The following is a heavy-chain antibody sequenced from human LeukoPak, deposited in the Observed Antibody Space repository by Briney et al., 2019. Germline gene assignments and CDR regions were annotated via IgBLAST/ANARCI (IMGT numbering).Heavy chain of an antibody. Sequence: SETLSLTCTVYGGSISSSSYYWGWIRQPPGKGLEWIGSIYYSGSTYYNPSLKSRVTISVDTSKNQFSLKLSSVTAADTAVYYCARHEKGFDPWGQGTLVTVSS. V-gene: IGHV4-39*01. CDR3: ARHEKGFDP. CDR2: IYYSGST. CDR1: GGSISSSSYY. J-gene: IGHJ5*02.